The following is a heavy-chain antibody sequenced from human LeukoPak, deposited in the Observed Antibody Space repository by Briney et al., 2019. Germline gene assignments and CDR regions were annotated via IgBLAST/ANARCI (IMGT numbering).Heavy chain of an antibody. D-gene: IGHD3-10*01. CDR2: INPNSGGI. CDR1: GYTFTGYY. V-gene: IGHV1-2*02. Sequence: ASVKVSCKASGYTFTGYYMHWVRQAPGQGLEWMGWINPNSGGINDAQKFQGRVTMTRDTSISTAYMELSRLRSDDTAVYYCAREIRGSGPDYWGQGTLVTVSS. J-gene: IGHJ4*02. CDR3: AREIRGSGPDY.